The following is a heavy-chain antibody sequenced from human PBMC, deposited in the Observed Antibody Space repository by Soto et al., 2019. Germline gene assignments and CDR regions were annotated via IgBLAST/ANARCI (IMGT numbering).Heavy chain of an antibody. Sequence: EVRMVEAGGGLVQPGWSLSLPCAASGFTFSTYWMTAVRQPPGKGLAWVASINPDGSERYYEDSARGRFTISTDNAKTSLYLQMNNLRAEDTAVYYCVCGGNFFVYWGQGTLVTVSP. D-gene: IGHD3-16*01. CDR1: GFTFSTYW. J-gene: IGHJ4*02. V-gene: IGHV3-7*01. CDR3: VCGGNFFVY. CDR2: INPDGSER.